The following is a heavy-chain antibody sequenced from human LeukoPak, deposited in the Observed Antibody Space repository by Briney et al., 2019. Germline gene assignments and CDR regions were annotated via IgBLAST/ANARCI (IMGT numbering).Heavy chain of an antibody. CDR3: ARGGYYGDYYFDY. J-gene: IGHJ4*02. Sequence: SETLSLTCTVSGGSISSGSYYWSWLRQPAGTGLEWIGRIYTSGSTNYNPSLKSRVTISVDTSKNQFSLKLSSVTAADTAVYYCARGGYYGDYYFDYWGQGTLVTVSS. CDR2: IYTSGST. CDR1: GGSISSGSYY. D-gene: IGHD3-22*01. V-gene: IGHV4-61*02.